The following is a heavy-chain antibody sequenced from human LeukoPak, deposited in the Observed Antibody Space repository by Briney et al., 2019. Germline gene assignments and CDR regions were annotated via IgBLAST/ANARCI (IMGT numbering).Heavy chain of an antibody. Sequence: ASVKVSCKASGYTFTGYYMHWVRQAPGQGLEWMGWINPNSGGTNYAQKFQGRVTMTRDTSISTAYMELSRLRSDDTAVYYCARVDGRRDGYNFDYWGQGTLVTVSS. CDR2: INPNSGGT. CDR3: ARVDGRRDGYNFDY. J-gene: IGHJ4*02. D-gene: IGHD5-24*01. CDR1: GYTFTGYY. V-gene: IGHV1-2*02.